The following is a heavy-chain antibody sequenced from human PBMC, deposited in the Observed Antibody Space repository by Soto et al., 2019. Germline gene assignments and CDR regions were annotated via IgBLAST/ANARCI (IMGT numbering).Heavy chain of an antibody. CDR2: IHYSGST. D-gene: IGHD1-26*01. CDR3: ARQREGWFDP. V-gene: IGHV4-39*01. CDR1: GGSISSSLYY. Sequence: QLQLQESDPGLVKPSETLSLTCAVSGGSISSSLYYWGWIRQPPGEGLEWIGSIHYSGSTYYNPSLRSRVSISIDTSKNRFSLKLSSVTAADTAVYSCARQREGWFDPWGQGTLVTVSS. J-gene: IGHJ5*02.